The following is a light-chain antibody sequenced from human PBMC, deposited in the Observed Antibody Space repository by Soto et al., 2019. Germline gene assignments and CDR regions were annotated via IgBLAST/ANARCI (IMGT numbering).Light chain of an antibody. CDR3: QQYGISPFT. CDR2: GAS. V-gene: IGKV3-20*01. CDR1: QFVSSTY. J-gene: IGKJ4*01. Sequence: EVVLTQSPGTLSLSPGARVTLSCRASQFVSSTYLAWYQQRPGQAPRLLIYGASSRATGIPDRFSGGGSETDFTLTISRLESEDSAVYSCQQYGISPFTFGGGTKVDIK.